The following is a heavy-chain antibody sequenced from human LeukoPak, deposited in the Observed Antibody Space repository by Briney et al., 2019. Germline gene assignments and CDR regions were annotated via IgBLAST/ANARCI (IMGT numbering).Heavy chain of an antibody. CDR1: GGSISSYY. Sequence: PSETLSLTCTVSGGSISSYYWSWVRQPAGKGLEWIGRIYTSGTTHYNPSLKSRVTMSVDTSKNQFSLKLSSVTAADTAVYYCARLSTVTTSFDYWGQGTLVTVSS. CDR3: ARLSTVTTSFDY. V-gene: IGHV4-4*07. J-gene: IGHJ4*02. CDR2: IYTSGTT. D-gene: IGHD4-17*01.